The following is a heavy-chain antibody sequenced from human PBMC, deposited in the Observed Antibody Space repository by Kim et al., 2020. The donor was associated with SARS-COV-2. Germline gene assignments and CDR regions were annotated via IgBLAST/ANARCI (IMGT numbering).Heavy chain of an antibody. D-gene: IGHD3-3*02. CDR2: IKPDGSEK. Sequence: GGSLRLSCAVSGFTFTNDWTYWVRQAPGKGLEWVANIKPDGSEKYYMDSVKGRFSISRDNTKQLVYLQMNSLRAEDTAVYYCASRILGGQGTLVTVSS. CDR1: GFTFTNDW. CDR3: ASRIL. J-gene: IGHJ4*02. V-gene: IGHV3-7*01.